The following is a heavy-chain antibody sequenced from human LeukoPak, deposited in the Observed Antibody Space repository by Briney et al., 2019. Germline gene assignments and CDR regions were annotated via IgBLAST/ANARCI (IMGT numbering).Heavy chain of an antibody. CDR1: GFTFDDYG. V-gene: IGHV3-66*02. CDR2: IYSGGST. Sequence: GGSLRLSCAASGFTFDDYGMSWVRQAPGKGLEWVSVIYSGGSTYYADSVKGRFTISRDNSKNTLYLQMNSLRAEDTAVYYCANLLRWEPYWGQGTLVTVSS. CDR3: ANLLRWEPY. D-gene: IGHD4-23*01. J-gene: IGHJ4*02.